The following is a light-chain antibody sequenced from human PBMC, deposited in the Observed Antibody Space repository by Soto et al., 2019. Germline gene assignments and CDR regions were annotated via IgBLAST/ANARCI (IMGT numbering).Light chain of an antibody. CDR2: DVS. Sequence: QSALTQPASVSGSPGQSITISCTGTSSDVGGYNYVSWYQQHPGQAPKLMIYDVSNRPSGVSNRFSGSKSGNTASPTISGLQAEDEDDYYCSSYTSSSTLVFGGGTKLTVL. J-gene: IGLJ2*01. CDR1: SSDVGGYNY. CDR3: SSYTSSSTLV. V-gene: IGLV2-14*01.